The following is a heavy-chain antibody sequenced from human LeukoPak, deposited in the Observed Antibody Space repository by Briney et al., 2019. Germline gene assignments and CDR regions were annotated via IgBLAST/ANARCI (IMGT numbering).Heavy chain of an antibody. J-gene: IGHJ4*02. D-gene: IGHD5-24*01. V-gene: IGHV3-23*01. Sequence: GGSLRLSCAASGFSISTYAMSWVRQAPGKGLEWVSGIVGSGDTDYADAVQGRFTISRDNPKNIVYLQMNSLRAEDTAVYYCAKDAVYGDGYWEFDYWGQGNLVTVSS. CDR3: AKDAVYGDGYWEFDY. CDR1: GFSISTYA. CDR2: IVGSGDT.